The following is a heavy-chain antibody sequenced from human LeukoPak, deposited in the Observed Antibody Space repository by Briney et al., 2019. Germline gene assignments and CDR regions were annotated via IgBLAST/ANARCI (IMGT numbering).Heavy chain of an antibody. J-gene: IGHJ4*02. D-gene: IGHD2-2*01. V-gene: IGHV1-46*01. CDR2: INPSGGST. CDR3: ARDCSSTSCYDSFDY. Sequence: ASVKVSFKASGYSFTSYYMHWVRQAPGQGLEWMGIINPSGGSTSYAQKFQGRVTMTRDMSTSTVYMELSSLRSEDTAVYYCARDCSSTSCYDSFDYWGQGTLVTVSS. CDR1: GYSFTSYY.